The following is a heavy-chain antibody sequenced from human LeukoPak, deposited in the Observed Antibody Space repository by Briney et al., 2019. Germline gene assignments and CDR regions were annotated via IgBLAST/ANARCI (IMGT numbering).Heavy chain of an antibody. CDR2: FYNRGSP. V-gene: IGHV4-39*01. Sequence: ETLSLTCSVSGGSITSGDYRWGWNRQSPGKGLEWIGSFYNRGSPYYNPSLKSRVTISLDTSKNQFSLKLTSVTDADTAIYYCARQFDYWGPGTLVTVSS. J-gene: IGHJ4*02. CDR1: GGSITSGDYR. CDR3: ARQFDY.